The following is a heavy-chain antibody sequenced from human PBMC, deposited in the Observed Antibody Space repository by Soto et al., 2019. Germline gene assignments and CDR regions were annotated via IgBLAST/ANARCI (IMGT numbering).Heavy chain of an antibody. CDR2: IIPIFGTA. CDR1: GGTFSSYA. CDR3: ARKMKIVDFWSGYYYYYYYGMDV. Sequence: SVKVSCKASGGTFSSYAISWVRQAPGQGLEWMGGIIPIFGTANYAQKFQGRVTITADGSTSTAHMELSSLRSEDTAGYYCARKMKIVDFWSGYYYYYYYGMDVWGQGTTVTVSS. J-gene: IGHJ6*02. D-gene: IGHD3-3*01. V-gene: IGHV1-69*13.